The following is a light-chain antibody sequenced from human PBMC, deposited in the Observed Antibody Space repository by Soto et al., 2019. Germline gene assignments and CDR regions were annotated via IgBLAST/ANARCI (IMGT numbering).Light chain of an antibody. CDR2: GAS. CDR3: QQYGSSPLT. Sequence: EIVLTQSPGTLSLSPGERATLSCRASQSVSSSYLAWYQQKPGQAPRLLIYGASSRATGIPDRFSGSGSWTDFTLTTSRLEPEDFEVYYCQQYGSSPLTFGRGHKVEIE. J-gene: IGKJ4*01. CDR1: QSVSSSY. V-gene: IGKV3-20*01.